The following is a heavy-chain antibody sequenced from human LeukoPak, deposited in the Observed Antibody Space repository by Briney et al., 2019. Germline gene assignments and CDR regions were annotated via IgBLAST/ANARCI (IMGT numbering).Heavy chain of an antibody. CDR2: ISYDGGNK. CDR3: AKQLGYCSDGSCYSPY. D-gene: IGHD2-15*01. V-gene: IGHV3-30*18. CDR1: GFTFSSYG. Sequence: GRSLRLSCAASGFTFSSYGMHWVRQAPGKGLEWVAVISYDGGNKYYADSVKGRFTISRDNSKSTLCLQMNSLRAEDTAVYYCAKQLGYCSDGSCYSPYGGQGPRVT. J-gene: IGHJ4*02.